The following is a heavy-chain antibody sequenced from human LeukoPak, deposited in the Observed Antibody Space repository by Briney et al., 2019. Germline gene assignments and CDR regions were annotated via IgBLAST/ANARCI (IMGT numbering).Heavy chain of an antibody. J-gene: IGHJ3*02. Sequence: ASVKVSCKASGGTFSSYAISWVRQAPGQGLEWMGIINPSGGSTSYAQKFQGRVTMTRDMSTSTVYMELSSLRSEDTAVYYCARERLITGTTWHTRDAFDIWGQGTMVTVSS. CDR2: INPSGGST. CDR1: GGTFSSYA. V-gene: IGHV1-46*01. D-gene: IGHD1-7*01. CDR3: ARERLITGTTWHTRDAFDI.